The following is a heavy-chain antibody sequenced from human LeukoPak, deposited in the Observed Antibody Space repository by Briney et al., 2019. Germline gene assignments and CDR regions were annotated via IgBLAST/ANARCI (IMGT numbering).Heavy chain of an antibody. CDR1: GGSISSSSYY. Sequence: PSETLSLTCTVSGGSISSSSYYWGWIRQPPGKGLEWIGSIYYSGSTNYNPSLKSRVTISVDTSKNQFSLKLSSVTAADTAVYYCARRKYCSNTNCRVYNWFDPWGQGTLVTVSS. V-gene: IGHV4-39*07. CDR2: IYYSGST. CDR3: ARRKYCSNTNCRVYNWFDP. J-gene: IGHJ5*02. D-gene: IGHD2-2*01.